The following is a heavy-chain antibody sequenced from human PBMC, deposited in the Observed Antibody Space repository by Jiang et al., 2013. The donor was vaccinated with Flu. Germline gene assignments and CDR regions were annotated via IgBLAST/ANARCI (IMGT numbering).Heavy chain of an antibody. CDR3: ARVDMGFWSGYDY. CDR1: GASISSGGSY. J-gene: IGHJ4*02. Sequence: SLTCTVSGASISSGGSYWSWIRQPPGKGLEWIGYIYYSGNTYYNPSLKGRLSISVDTPKNQFSLKLSSVTAADTAVYYCARVDMGFWSGYDYWGQGTLVTVSS. V-gene: IGHV4-31*03. D-gene: IGHD3-3*01. CDR2: IYYSGNT.